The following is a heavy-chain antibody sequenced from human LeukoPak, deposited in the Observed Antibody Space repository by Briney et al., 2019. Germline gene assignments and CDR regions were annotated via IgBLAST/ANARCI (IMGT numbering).Heavy chain of an antibody. CDR3: AKGYCSSTSCYVGY. D-gene: IGHD2-2*01. CDR1: GFTFSSYG. CDR2: ISYDGGNK. V-gene: IGHV3-30*18. J-gene: IGHJ4*02. Sequence: PGGSLRLSCAASGFTFSSYGMHWVRQAPGKGLEWVAVISYDGGNKYYADSVKGRFTISRDNSKNTLYLQMNSLRAEDTAVYYCAKGYCSSTSCYVGYWGQGTLVTVSS.